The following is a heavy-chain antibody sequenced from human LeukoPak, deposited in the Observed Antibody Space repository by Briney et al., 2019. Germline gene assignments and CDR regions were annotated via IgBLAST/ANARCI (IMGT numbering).Heavy chain of an antibody. V-gene: IGHV3-30*03. CDR1: GFTFSSYG. D-gene: IGHD2-2*01. CDR3: ARSQGYQLPFDY. J-gene: IGHJ4*02. Sequence: GGSLRLSCAASGFTFSSYGMHWVRQAPGKGLEWVAVISHDGSNKYYADSVKGRFTISRDNSKNTLYLQMNSLRAEDTAVYYCARSQGYQLPFDYWGQGTLVTVSS. CDR2: ISHDGSNK.